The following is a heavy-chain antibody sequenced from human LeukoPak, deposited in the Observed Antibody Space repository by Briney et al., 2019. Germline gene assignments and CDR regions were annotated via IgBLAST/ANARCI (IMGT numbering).Heavy chain of an antibody. J-gene: IGHJ4*02. CDR3: ARAGFLTGYFLDY. D-gene: IGHD3-9*01. CDR1: GFTVSSNY. Sequence: GGSQRLSCAASGFTVSSNYMSWVRQAPGKGLEWVSVIYSGGSTYYADSVKGRFTISRDNSKNTLSLQMNSLRAEDTAVYYCARAGFLTGYFLDYWGQGTLVTVSS. CDR2: IYSGGST. V-gene: IGHV3-66*01.